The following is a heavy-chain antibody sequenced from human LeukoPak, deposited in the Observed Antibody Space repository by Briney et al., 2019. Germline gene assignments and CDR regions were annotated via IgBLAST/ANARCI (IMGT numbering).Heavy chain of an antibody. CDR2: INPNSGGT. V-gene: IGHV1-2*04. D-gene: IGHD5-12*01. Sequence: ASVKVSCKASGYTFTGYYMHWVRQAPGQGLEWMGWINPNSGGTNYAQKFQGWVTMTRDTSISTAYMELSGLRSDDTAVYYCARESHIVATTYFDYWGQGTLVTVSS. J-gene: IGHJ4*02. CDR1: GYTFTGYY. CDR3: ARESHIVATTYFDY.